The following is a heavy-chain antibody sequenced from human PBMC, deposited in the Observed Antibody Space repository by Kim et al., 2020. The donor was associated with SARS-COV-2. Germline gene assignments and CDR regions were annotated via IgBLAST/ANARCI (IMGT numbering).Heavy chain of an antibody. CDR2: GSGT. Sequence: GSGTKYADAVQGRFTISRDNAKNTLYLQMNSLRVEDTAVYYCVRDSSSLYWGQGTLVTVSS. J-gene: IGHJ4*02. D-gene: IGHD6-19*01. CDR3: VRDSSSLY. V-gene: IGHV3-74*01.